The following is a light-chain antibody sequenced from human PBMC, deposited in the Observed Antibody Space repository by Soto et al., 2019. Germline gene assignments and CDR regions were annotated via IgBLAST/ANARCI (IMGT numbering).Light chain of an antibody. CDR3: QKYNSAPLT. CDR2: AAS. CDR1: QSISSY. Sequence: DIQITQSPSSLSAPLGDRVTITCRASQSISSYLNWYQQKPGKVPKLLIYAASSLQSGVPSRFSGSGSGTDFTLTISSLQPEDFAAYYCQKYNSAPLTFGGGTKVDIK. J-gene: IGKJ4*01. V-gene: IGKV1-39*01.